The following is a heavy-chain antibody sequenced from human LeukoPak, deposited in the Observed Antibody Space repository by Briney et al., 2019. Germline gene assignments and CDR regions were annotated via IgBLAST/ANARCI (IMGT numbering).Heavy chain of an antibody. CDR1: GGSISSYY. V-gene: IGHV4-4*07. D-gene: IGHD6-13*01. J-gene: IGHJ4*02. CDR3: ARHANAYSSSWFDY. CDR2: IYTSGST. Sequence: SETLSLTCTVSGGSISSYYWSWIRQPAGKGLEWIGRIYTSGSTNYNPSLKNRVTISVDTSRNQFSLQMSSVTAADTAVYYCARHANAYSSSWFDYWGQGTLVTVSS.